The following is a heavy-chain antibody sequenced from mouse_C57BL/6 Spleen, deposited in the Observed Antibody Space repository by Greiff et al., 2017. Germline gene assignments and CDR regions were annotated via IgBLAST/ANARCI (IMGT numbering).Heavy chain of an antibody. CDR1: GYSFTGYF. J-gene: IGHJ2*01. V-gene: IGHV1-20*01. Sequence: EVQLQQSGPELVKPGDSVKISCKASGYSFTGYFMNWVMQSHGQSLEWIGRINPYNGDTFYNQKFKGKATLTVDKSSSTAHMELRSLTSEDSAVYYCARDLGGDYWGQGTTLTVSS. CDR2: INPYNGDT. CDR3: ARDLGGDY.